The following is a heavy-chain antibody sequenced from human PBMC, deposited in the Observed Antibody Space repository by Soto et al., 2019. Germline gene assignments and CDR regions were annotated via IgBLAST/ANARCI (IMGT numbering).Heavy chain of an antibody. J-gene: IGHJ6*02. Sequence: QVQLVESGGGLVKPGGSLRLSCAASGFTFSDYYMSWIRQAPGKGLEWVSYISSSGSTIYYADSVKGRFTISRDNAKNSLYLQMNSLRAADTAVYYCARDIYGGAARPDYYYYYGMDVWGQGTTVTVSS. V-gene: IGHV3-11*01. CDR3: ARDIYGGAARPDYYYYYGMDV. CDR2: ISSSGSTI. CDR1: GFTFSDYY. D-gene: IGHD6-6*01.